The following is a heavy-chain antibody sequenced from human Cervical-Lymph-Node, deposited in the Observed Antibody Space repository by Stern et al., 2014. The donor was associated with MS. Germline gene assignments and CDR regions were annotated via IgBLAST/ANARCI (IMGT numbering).Heavy chain of an antibody. CDR2: TYYRSEWYH. CDR1: GDTVSSNSAA. Sequence: QVQLQQSGPGLVKPSQTLSLTCAISGDTVSSNSAAWNWVRQSPSRGLEWLGRTYYRSEWYHDYAISVKSRITINPDTSKNQFSLQLNSVTPEDTDVYYCARGVTNSDCWGQGTLVTVSS. J-gene: IGHJ4*02. V-gene: IGHV6-1*01. D-gene: IGHD5-18*01. CDR3: ARGVTNSDC.